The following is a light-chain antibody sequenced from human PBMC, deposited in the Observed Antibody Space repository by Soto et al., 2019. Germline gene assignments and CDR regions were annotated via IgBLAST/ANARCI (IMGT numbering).Light chain of an antibody. CDR2: GAS. CDR3: HQYDDGPYT. J-gene: IGKJ2*01. Sequence: EIVMTQSPATLSVSPGERATLSCRASQSVSSNVAWYQQIPGQTPRLLIYGASTRATGIPVRFSGSGSGTEFTLTISRLQSEDFAVYYCHQYDDGPYTFGQGTKVDI. CDR1: QSVSSN. V-gene: IGKV3-15*01.